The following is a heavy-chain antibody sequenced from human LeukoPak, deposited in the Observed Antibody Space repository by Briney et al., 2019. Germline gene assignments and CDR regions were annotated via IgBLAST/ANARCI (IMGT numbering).Heavy chain of an antibody. CDR3: AKDRLARSAFDI. CDR2: ISSSSSYI. CDR1: GFTFISYS. V-gene: IGHV3-21*01. J-gene: IGHJ3*02. D-gene: IGHD6-6*01. Sequence: PGGSLRLSCAASGFTFISYSMNWVRQAPGKGLEWVSSISSSSSYIYYADSVKGRFTISRDNAKNSLYLQMNSLRAEDTAVYYCAKDRLARSAFDIWGQGTMVTVSS.